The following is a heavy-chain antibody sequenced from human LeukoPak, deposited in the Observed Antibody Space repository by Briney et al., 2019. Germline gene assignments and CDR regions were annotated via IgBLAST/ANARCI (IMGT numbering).Heavy chain of an antibody. V-gene: IGHV1-69*05. CDR3: ARDRVTMVRGDVVPFDI. D-gene: IGHD3-10*01. J-gene: IGHJ3*02. CDR2: IIPIFGTA. CDR1: GGTFSSYA. Sequence: ASVKVSRKASGGTFSSYAISWVRQAPGQGLEWMGGIIPIFGTANYAQKFQGRVTITTDESTSTAYMELSSLRSEDTAVYYCARDRVTMVRGDVVPFDIWGQGTMVTVSS.